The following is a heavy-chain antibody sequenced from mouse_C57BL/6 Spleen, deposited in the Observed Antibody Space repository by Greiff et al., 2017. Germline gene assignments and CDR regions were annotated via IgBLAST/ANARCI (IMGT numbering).Heavy chain of an antibody. CDR2: IDPSDSDT. Sequence: QVQLQQPGAELVRPGSSVKLSCKASGYTFTSYWMHWVKQRPIQGLEWIGNIDPSDSDTHYNQKFKDKATLTVDKSSSTAYMQLSSLTSEDSAVYYCATTTVVEGFAYWGQGTLVTVSA. V-gene: IGHV1-52*01. CDR1: GYTFTSYW. J-gene: IGHJ3*01. CDR3: ATTTVVEGFAY. D-gene: IGHD1-1*01.